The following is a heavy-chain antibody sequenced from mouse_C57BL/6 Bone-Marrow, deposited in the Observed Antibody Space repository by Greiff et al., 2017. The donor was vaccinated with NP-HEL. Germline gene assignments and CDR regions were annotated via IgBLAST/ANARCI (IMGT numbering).Heavy chain of an antibody. Sequence: DVKLVESEGGLVQPGSSMKLSCTASGFTFSDYYMAWVRQVPEKGLEWVANINYDGSSTYYLDSLKSRFIISRDNAKNIRYLQMSSLKSEDTATYYCAREEYYGSSYHYWGQGTTLTVSS. D-gene: IGHD1-1*01. V-gene: IGHV5-16*01. CDR2: INYDGSST. J-gene: IGHJ2*01. CDR3: AREEYYGSSYHY. CDR1: GFTFSDYY.